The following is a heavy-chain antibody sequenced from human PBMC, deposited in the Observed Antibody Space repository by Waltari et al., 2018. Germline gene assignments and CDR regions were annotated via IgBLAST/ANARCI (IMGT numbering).Heavy chain of an antibody. V-gene: IGHV4-31*01. CDR2: IYYSGST. Sequence: QVQLQESGPGLVKPSQTLALTCTVSGGSIGSGGYYWSWSRQHPGKGLEWIGYIYYSGSTYYNPSLKSLVTISVDTSKNQFSLKLSSVTAADTAVYYCARGGGYRRDRRAFDIWGQGTMVTVSS. CDR3: ARGGGYRRDRRAFDI. D-gene: IGHD3-16*02. J-gene: IGHJ3*02. CDR1: GGSIGSGGYY.